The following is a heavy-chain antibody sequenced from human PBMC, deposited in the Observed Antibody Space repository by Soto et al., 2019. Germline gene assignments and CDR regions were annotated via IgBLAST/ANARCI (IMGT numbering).Heavy chain of an antibody. J-gene: IGHJ5*02. CDR3: AREVNLGWFDP. D-gene: IGHD4-4*01. Sequence: PSATLSLTCSVSSASISSYYWSWIRQPPGKGLEWIGYIYYSGSTNYNPSLKSRVTISVDTSKNQFSLKLSSVTAADTAVYYCAREVNLGWFDPWGQGTLVTSPQ. CDR2: IYYSGST. V-gene: IGHV4-59*01. CDR1: SASISSYY.